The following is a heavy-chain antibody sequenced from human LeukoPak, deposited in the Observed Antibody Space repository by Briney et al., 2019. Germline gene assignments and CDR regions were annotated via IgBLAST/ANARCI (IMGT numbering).Heavy chain of an antibody. CDR3: AVFLAAGIY. CDR1: GGSISSGGYS. CDR2: IYHSGST. D-gene: IGHD6-13*01. J-gene: IGHJ4*02. Sequence: KASETLSLTCAVSGGSISSGGYSWSWIRQPPGKGLEWIGYIYHSGSTYYNPSLKSRVTISVDRSKNQFSLKLSSVTAADTAVYYCAVFLAAGIYWGQGTLVTVSS. V-gene: IGHV4-30-2*01.